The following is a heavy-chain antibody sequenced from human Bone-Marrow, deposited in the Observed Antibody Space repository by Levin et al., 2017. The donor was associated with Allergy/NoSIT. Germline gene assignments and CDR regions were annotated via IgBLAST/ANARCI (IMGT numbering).Heavy chain of an antibody. CDR1: GGSVTTSGSY. V-gene: IGHV4-31*03. CDR3: ARDRGQWRIDAYDV. J-gene: IGHJ3*01. Sequence: PSETLSLTCTVSGGSVTTSGSYWNWIRHRPGKGLEWIGNVYYDGTTYYNPSLDSRLTMSIDTSQNHFSLNLKSVTAADTAVYYCARDRGQWRIDAYDVWGQGTMVTVSA. D-gene: IGHD6-19*01. CDR2: VYYDGTT.